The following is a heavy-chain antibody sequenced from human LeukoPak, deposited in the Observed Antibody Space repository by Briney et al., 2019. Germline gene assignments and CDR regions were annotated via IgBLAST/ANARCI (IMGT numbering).Heavy chain of an antibody. V-gene: IGHV4-39*07. CDR1: GGSIDTSSYS. D-gene: IGHD3-10*01. J-gene: IGHJ5*02. CDR2: MYHSGST. Sequence: SETLSLTCTVSGGSIDTSSYSWGWIRQPPGKGLEWIGNMYHSGSTYYNPSLKSRVTISVDTSKNQFSLNLSSVTAADTAVYYCARLHYYYGSAESWGQGTLATVSS. CDR3: ARLHYYYGSAES.